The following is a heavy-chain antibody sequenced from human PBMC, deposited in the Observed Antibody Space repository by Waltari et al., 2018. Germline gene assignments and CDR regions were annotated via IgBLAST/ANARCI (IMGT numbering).Heavy chain of an antibody. CDR1: GFPPSRAA. CDR3: ARTWGSSWYYYYGMDV. V-gene: IGHV3-30*04. J-gene: IGHJ6*02. Sequence: VQLVESGGGVVPPGRSLRLSCAASGFPPSRAALPWVRQAPGKGLEWVAVISYDGSNKYYADSVKGRFTISRDNSKNTLYLQMNSLRAEDTAVYYCARTWGSSWYYYYGMDVWGQGTTVTVSS. CDR2: ISYDGSNK. D-gene: IGHD6-13*01.